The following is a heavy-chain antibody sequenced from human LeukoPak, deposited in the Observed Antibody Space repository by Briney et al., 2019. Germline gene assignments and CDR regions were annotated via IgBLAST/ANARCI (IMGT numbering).Heavy chain of an antibody. V-gene: IGHV3-30*02. CDR3: ERGLVVVPAVSDY. Sequence: GGSVRLSCAASGFTFSSYGMHWVRQAPGKGREGVAFIRYVGSIKYYADSVKGRFTISRGNSKNTLYLEMNSLRVEDTAVYYCERGLVVVPAVSDYWGQGTLVTVSS. J-gene: IGHJ4*02. CDR1: GFTFSSYG. CDR2: IRYVGSIK. D-gene: IGHD2-2*01.